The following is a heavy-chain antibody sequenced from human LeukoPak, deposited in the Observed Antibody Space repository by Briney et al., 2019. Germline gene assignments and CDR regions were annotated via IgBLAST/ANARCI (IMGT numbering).Heavy chain of an antibody. Sequence: GGSLRLSCAASGFTYSSYDMHWVRQATGKGLEWVSAIGKAGDTYYADSVKGRSTISRENAKNSLFLKVNSLRVGDTAVYYCTRAVGATNLGFDYWGQGTLVTVSS. CDR2: IGKAGDT. CDR1: GFTYSSYD. J-gene: IGHJ4*02. CDR3: TRAVGATNLGFDY. D-gene: IGHD1-26*01. V-gene: IGHV3-13*01.